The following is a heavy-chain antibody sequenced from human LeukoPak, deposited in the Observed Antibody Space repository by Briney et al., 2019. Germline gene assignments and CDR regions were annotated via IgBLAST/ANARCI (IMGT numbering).Heavy chain of an antibody. CDR1: GFTFSSYA. J-gene: IGHJ6*02. V-gene: IGHV3-23*01. CDR3: ARRNYFNMDA. Sequence: GGSLRLSCAASGFTFSSYAMSWVRQAPGKGLEWVSAISGSGGSTYYADSVKGRFTTSRDNAKNSLHLQMNSLRVEDTAVYYCARRNYFNMDAWGQGTTVTVSS. CDR2: ISGSGGST. D-gene: IGHD3-10*01.